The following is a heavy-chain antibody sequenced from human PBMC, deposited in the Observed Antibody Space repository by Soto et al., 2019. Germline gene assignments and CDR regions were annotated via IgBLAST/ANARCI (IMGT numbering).Heavy chain of an antibody. J-gene: IGHJ4*02. CDR1: GYSISSGYY. V-gene: IGHV4-38-2*02. Sequence: QVQLQESGPRLVKPSETLSLTCTVSGYSISSGYYWGWIRQPPGKGLEWIGSGYHRGTSYYNPSLQSRVTISVDTSKNQFSLRLSSVTAADTAVYYCARGNGYYDTSGYFDSWGQGALVTVSS. CDR3: ARGNGYYDTSGYFDS. D-gene: IGHD3-22*01. CDR2: GYHRGTS.